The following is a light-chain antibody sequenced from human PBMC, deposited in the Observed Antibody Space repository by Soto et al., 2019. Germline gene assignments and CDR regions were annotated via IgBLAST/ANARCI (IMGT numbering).Light chain of an antibody. J-gene: IGLJ2*01. V-gene: IGLV4-69*01. CDR3: LTWGTGMV. CDR2: LNSDGSH. Sequence: QSVLTQSPSASASLGASVKLTCTLSSGHSSYAIAWHQQQPEKGPRYLMKLNSDGSHSKGDGIPDRFSGSSSGAERYHTISSLQSEDEADYYCLTWGTGMVFGGGTKVTVL. CDR1: SGHSSYA.